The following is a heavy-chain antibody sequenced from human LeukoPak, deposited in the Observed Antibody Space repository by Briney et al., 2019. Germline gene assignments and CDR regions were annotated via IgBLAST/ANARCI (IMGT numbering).Heavy chain of an antibody. Sequence: GGSLRLSCAASGFTFSSYAMSWVRQAPGKGLKWVSSISSSSRYIYNADSLKGRFTISRDNAKNSLYLQMNSLRAEDTAVYYCARSYVGLGAPDYWGQGTLVTVSS. CDR2: ISSSSRYI. V-gene: IGHV3-21*01. J-gene: IGHJ4*02. CDR3: ARSYVGLGAPDY. D-gene: IGHD1-26*01. CDR1: GFTFSSYA.